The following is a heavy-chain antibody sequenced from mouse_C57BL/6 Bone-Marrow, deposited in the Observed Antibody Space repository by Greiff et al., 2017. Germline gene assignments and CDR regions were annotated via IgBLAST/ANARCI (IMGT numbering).Heavy chain of an antibody. D-gene: IGHD1-1*01. CDR2: LDPSDSYT. V-gene: IGHV1-69*01. J-gene: IGHJ4*01. CDR1: GYTFTSYW. CDR3: ARDGSSTDYYAMDY. Sequence: QVHVKQPGAELVMPGASVKLSCKASGYTFTSYWMHWVKQRPGQGLEWIGELDPSDSYTNYNHKFKGKSTLTVDKSSSTAYMQLSSLTSEDSAVYYCARDGSSTDYYAMDYWGQGTSVTVSS.